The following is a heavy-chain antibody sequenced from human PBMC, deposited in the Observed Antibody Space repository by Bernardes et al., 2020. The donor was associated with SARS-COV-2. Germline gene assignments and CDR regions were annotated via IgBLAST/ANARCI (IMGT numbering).Heavy chain of an antibody. CDR3: VKGTIAAAGIGDSDY. CDR2: ISGSGDST. J-gene: IGHJ4*02. CDR1: GFTFSIYD. V-gene: IGHV3-23*01. D-gene: IGHD6-13*01. Sequence: GSLRLSCAASGFTFSIYDMSWVRQAPGKGLEWVSAISGSGDSTYYTDSVKGRFTISRDNSKNTMYLQMNSLRADDTAVYYCVKGTIAAAGIGDSDYWGQGTLVTVSS.